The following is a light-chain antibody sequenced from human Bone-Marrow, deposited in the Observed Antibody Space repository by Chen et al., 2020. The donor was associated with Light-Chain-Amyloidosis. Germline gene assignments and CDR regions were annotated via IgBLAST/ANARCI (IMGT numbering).Light chain of an antibody. CDR3: QVWDRSSDRPV. Sequence: SYVLTQPSSVSVAPGQTATIACGGNNIGSTSVHWHPQTPGQAPLLVVYDDSDRPSGIPERLSGSNSGNTATLTISRVEAGDEADYYCQVWDRSSDRPVFGGGTKLTVL. V-gene: IGLV3-21*02. J-gene: IGLJ3*02. CDR2: DDS. CDR1: NIGSTS.